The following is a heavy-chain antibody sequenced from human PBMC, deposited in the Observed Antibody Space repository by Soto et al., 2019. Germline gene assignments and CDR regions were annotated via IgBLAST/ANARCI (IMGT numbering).Heavy chain of an antibody. CDR3: ARVWVKFVLIVVPNWFDP. J-gene: IGHJ5*02. Sequence: SETLSLTCTVSGGSISSGDYYWSWIRQPPGKGLEWIGYIYYSGSTYYNPSLKSRVTISVDTSKNQFSLKLSSVTAADTAVYYCARVWVKFVLIVVPNWFDPWGQGTLVTVSS. V-gene: IGHV4-30-4*01. CDR1: GGSISSGDYY. CDR2: IYYSGST. D-gene: IGHD2-2*01.